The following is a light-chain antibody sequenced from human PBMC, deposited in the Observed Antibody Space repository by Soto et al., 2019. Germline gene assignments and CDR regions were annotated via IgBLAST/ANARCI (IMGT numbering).Light chain of an antibody. CDR3: QQYGSSRPWT. CDR1: QSVSSSY. J-gene: IGKJ1*01. Sequence: EMVLTQSPGTLSLSPGERATLSGRASQSVSSSYLAWYQQKPGQAPRLLIYGASSRATGIPDRFSGSGSGTDFTLTISRLETEDFAVYYCQQYGSSRPWTFGQGTKVEIK. CDR2: GAS. V-gene: IGKV3-20*01.